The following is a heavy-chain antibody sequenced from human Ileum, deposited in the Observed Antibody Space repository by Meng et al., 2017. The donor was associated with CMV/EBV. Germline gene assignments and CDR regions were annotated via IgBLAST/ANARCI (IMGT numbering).Heavy chain of an antibody. Sequence: QGDLLQSGPRGKKPGASVKVSCRTSGYTFTGYYMHWVRQAPGQGLEWLGWINPRSGDTRYAQNFQGRVTMTRDTSIITAYMDLNSLRSDDTAVYYCARGSSMSSNWFDPWGQGTLVTVSS. V-gene: IGHV1-2*02. D-gene: IGHD2-2*01. J-gene: IGHJ5*02. CDR1: GYTFTGYY. CDR2: INPRSGDT. CDR3: ARGSSMSSNWFDP.